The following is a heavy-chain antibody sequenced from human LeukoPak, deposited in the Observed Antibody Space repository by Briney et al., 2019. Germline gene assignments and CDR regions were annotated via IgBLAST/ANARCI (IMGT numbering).Heavy chain of an antibody. CDR3: ARVQQLVLIGWFDP. CDR1: GYTFTSYG. D-gene: IGHD6-13*01. V-gene: IGHV1-18*01. CDR2: ISAYNGNT. Sequence: ASVKVSCKASGYTFTSYGISWVRQAPGQGLEWMGWISAYNGNTNYAQKLQGRVTMTTDTSTSTAYMELRSLRSDDTAVYYCARVQQLVLIGWFDPWGQGTLVTVSS. J-gene: IGHJ5*02.